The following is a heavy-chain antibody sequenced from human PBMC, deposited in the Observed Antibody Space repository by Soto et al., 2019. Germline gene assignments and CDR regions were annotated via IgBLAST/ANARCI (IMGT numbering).Heavy chain of an antibody. D-gene: IGHD2-2*01. CDR2: IYYSGST. V-gene: IGHV4-59*01. Sequence: KASETLSLTCTVSGGSISSYYWSWIRQPPGKGLEWIGYIYYSGSTNYNPSLKSRVTISVDTSKNQFSLKLSSVTAADTAVYYCAMAGGYCSSTSCPLDYWGQGTLVTVSS. J-gene: IGHJ4*02. CDR3: AMAGGYCSSTSCPLDY. CDR1: GGSISSYY.